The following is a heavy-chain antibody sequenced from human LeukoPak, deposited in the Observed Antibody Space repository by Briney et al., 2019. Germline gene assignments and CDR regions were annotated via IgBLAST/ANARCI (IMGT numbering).Heavy chain of an antibody. CDR1: GASTSSGLYY. V-gene: IGHV4-61*10. D-gene: IGHD3-22*01. CDR3: ARFDSSGYYYFDC. Sequence: SETLSLTCTVSGASTSSGLYYWNWFRQPAGKGLEYIGRIYNSGSTNYNPSLKSRVTISVDTSKNQFSLKLSSVTAADTAVYYCARFDSSGYYYFDCWGQGTLVTVSS. J-gene: IGHJ4*02. CDR2: IYNSGST.